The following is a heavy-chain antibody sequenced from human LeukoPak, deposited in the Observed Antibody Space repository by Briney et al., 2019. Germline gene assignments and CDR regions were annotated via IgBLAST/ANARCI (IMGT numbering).Heavy chain of an antibody. J-gene: IGHJ6*02. V-gene: IGHV1-2*02. Sequence: ASVKVFFKASGYTFTGYYIHWVRQAPGQGLEWMGWINPNSGVTNYAQKFQGRVTMTRDTSISTAYMELSRLRSDDTAVYYCARGFFDWLLTLPVLDVWGQGTTITVSS. CDR1: GYTFTGYY. D-gene: IGHD3-9*01. CDR2: INPNSGVT. CDR3: ARGFFDWLLTLPVLDV.